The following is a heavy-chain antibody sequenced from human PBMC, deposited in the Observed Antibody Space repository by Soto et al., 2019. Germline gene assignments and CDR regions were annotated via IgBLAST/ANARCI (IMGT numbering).Heavy chain of an antibody. CDR3: AREYDLLAPGVDAFDI. CDR2: IWYDGSNK. CDR1: GFTFSSYG. V-gene: IGHV3-33*01. Sequence: QTGGSLRLSCAASGFTFSSYGMHWVRQAPGKGLEWVAVIWYDGSNKYYADSVKGRFTISRDNSKNTLYLQMNSLRAEDTAVYYCAREYDLLAPGVDAFDIWGQGTMVTVSS. J-gene: IGHJ3*02. D-gene: IGHD3-9*01.